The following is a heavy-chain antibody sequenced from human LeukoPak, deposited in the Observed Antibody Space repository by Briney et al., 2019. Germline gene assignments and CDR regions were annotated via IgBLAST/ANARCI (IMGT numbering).Heavy chain of an antibody. D-gene: IGHD3-10*01. Sequence: ASVKVSCKASGYTFTSYGVSWVRQAPGQGLEWMGWISAYNGNTNYAQKLQGRVTMTTDTSTSTAYMELRSLRSDDTAVYYCARAHGSGSYFSGDFDYWGQGTLVTVSS. CDR3: ARAHGSGSYFSGDFDY. V-gene: IGHV1-18*01. CDR1: GYTFTSYG. CDR2: ISAYNGNT. J-gene: IGHJ4*02.